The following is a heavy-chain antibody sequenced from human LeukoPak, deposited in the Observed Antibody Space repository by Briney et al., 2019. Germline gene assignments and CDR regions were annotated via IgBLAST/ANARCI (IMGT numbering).Heavy chain of an antibody. CDR1: GGSISSYY. J-gene: IGHJ4*02. Sequence: SETLSLTCTVSGGSISSYYWSWIRQPAGKRLEWIGRISSSGSTNYNPPLKSRITMSVDSSKNQFSLILISVTAADTALYYCARERGEEYSSGWYKTNFFDTWGQGTRVTVSS. V-gene: IGHV4-4*07. D-gene: IGHD6-19*01. CDR2: ISSSGST. CDR3: ARERGEEYSSGWYKTNFFDT.